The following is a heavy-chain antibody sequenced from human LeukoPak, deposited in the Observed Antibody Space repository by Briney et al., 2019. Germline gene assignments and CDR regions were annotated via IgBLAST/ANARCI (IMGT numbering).Heavy chain of an antibody. CDR1: GHTFTSYG. CDR2: ISAYNGNT. Sequence: ASVKVACKASGHTFTSYGISWVRQAPGQGLEWMGWISAYNGNTNYAQKLQGRVTMTTDTSTSTAYMELRSLRSDDTAVYYCARGALAYCGGDCYLFDYWGQGTLVTVSS. J-gene: IGHJ4*02. V-gene: IGHV1-18*01. CDR3: ARGALAYCGGDCYLFDY. D-gene: IGHD2-21*02.